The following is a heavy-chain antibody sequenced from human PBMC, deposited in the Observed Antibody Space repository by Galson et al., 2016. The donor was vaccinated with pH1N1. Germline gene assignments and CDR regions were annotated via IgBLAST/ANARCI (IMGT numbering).Heavy chain of an antibody. CDR2: IDPRGGT. Sequence: SVKVSCKASGYIFTSYYIHWVRQAPGQGLEWLGVIDPRGGTTYAQKFHGRVTMTSDTSTNTVSLELSSLKSDDTAVYFCARDLARQHDSWGQGTLATVS. CDR1: GYIFTSYY. V-gene: IGHV1-46*01. CDR3: ARDLARQHDS. J-gene: IGHJ4*02.